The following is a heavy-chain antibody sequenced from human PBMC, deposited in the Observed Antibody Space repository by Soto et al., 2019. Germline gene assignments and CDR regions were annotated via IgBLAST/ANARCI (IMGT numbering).Heavy chain of an antibody. Sequence: QVQLVQSGAEVKKPGSSVKVSCKASGGTFSSYIISWVRQAPGQGLEWMGRIMPILGIADYAQKFQGRVTISGDNSTSTVYMELSNLRSEDTAVYYCGRVSTDYGDYDDLGGRDYGMDVWGQGTTVTVSS. CDR2: IMPILGIA. CDR1: GGTFSSYI. V-gene: IGHV1-69*02. J-gene: IGHJ6*02. CDR3: GRVSTDYGDYDDLGGRDYGMDV. D-gene: IGHD4-17*01.